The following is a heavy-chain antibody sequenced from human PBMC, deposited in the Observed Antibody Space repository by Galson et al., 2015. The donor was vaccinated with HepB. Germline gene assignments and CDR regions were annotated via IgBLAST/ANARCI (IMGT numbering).Heavy chain of an antibody. D-gene: IGHD3-10*01. CDR1: GDSVTSGEYY. V-gene: IGHV4-61*08. J-gene: IGHJ3*02. CDR2: AHYSGNT. Sequence: SETLSLTCTVSGDSVTSGEYYWNWIRQTPGKGLEWIGYAHYSGNTNYKSYLRGRVTISVDTSKNQFYLYLGSVTAADKAVYFCARFGATPATDDAFDIWGQGTVVTVSS. CDR3: ARFGATPATDDAFDI.